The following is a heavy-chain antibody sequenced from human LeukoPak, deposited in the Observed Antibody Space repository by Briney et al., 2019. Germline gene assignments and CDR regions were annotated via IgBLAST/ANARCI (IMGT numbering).Heavy chain of an antibody. V-gene: IGHV3-23*01. CDR3: AKPAQYYYDSSGYWAPYFFDY. D-gene: IGHD3-22*01. CDR1: GFTFSSYP. CDR2: ISGSGGST. J-gene: IGHJ4*02. Sequence: GGSLRLSCAASGFTFSSYPMSWVRQAPGKGLEWVSAISGSGGSTYYADSVKGRFTISRDNSKNTLYLQMNSLRAEDTAVYCCAKPAQYYYDSSGYWAPYFFDYWGQGTLVTVSS.